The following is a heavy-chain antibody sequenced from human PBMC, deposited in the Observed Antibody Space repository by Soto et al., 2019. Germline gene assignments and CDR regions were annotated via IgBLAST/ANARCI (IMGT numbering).Heavy chain of an antibody. V-gene: IGHV1-69*02. J-gene: IGHJ2*01. CDR2: IIPILGIA. D-gene: IGHD3-9*01. Sequence: QVQLVQSGAEVKKPGSSVKVSCKASGGTFSSYTISWVRQAPGQGLEWMGRIIPILGIANYAQKFQGRVTITADKFTXXAXMXXSSLRSEDTAVYYCARYETKYYDLLTHRSYWYFDLWGRGTLVTVSS. CDR3: ARYETKYYDLLTHRSYWYFDL. CDR1: GGTFSSYT.